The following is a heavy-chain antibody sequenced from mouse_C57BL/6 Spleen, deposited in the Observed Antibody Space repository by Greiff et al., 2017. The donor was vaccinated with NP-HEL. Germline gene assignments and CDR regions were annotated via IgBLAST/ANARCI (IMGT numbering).Heavy chain of an antibody. CDR2: ISDGGSYT. CDR3: ARTYGRSQAWFAY. Sequence: EVNVVESGGGLVKPGGSLKLSCAASGFTFSSYAMSWVRQTPEKRLEWVATISDGGSYTYYPDNVKGRFTISRDNAKNHLYLQMSHLKSEDTAMYYWARTYGRSQAWFAYWGQGTLVTVSA. J-gene: IGHJ3*01. V-gene: IGHV5-4*03. CDR1: GFTFSSYA. D-gene: IGHD1-1*01.